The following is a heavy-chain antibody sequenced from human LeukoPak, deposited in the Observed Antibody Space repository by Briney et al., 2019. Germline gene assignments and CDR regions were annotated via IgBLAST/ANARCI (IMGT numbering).Heavy chain of an antibody. CDR3: AKAKSGTMVRGVLDY. CDR1: GFTFSSYD. Sequence: GGSLRLSCAASGFTFSSYDMHWVRQATGKGLEWVSAIGTAGDTYYPGSVKGRFTISRENAKNSLYLQMNSLRAGDTAVYYCAKAKSGTMVRGVLDYWGQGTLVTVSS. CDR2: IGTAGDT. V-gene: IGHV3-13*01. J-gene: IGHJ4*02. D-gene: IGHD3-10*01.